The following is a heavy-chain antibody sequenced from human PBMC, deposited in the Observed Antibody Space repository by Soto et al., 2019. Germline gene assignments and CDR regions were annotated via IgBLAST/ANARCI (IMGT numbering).Heavy chain of an antibody. Sequence: QVQLVESGGGVVQPGRSLRLSCAASGFTFSSYGMHLVRQAPGKGLEWGAVIWDDGSNKYYADSVKGRFTISRDNSKNTRYRQMNSLRAEDTAVYYCASDPTVVTPIGAFDIWGQGTMVTVSS. CDR1: GFTFSSYG. CDR3: ASDPTVVTPIGAFDI. CDR2: IWDDGSNK. J-gene: IGHJ3*02. V-gene: IGHV3-33*01. D-gene: IGHD2-21*02.